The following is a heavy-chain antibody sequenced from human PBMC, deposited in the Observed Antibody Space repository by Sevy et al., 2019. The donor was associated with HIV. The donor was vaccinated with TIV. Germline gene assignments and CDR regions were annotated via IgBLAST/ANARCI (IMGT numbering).Heavy chain of an antibody. Sequence: GESLKISCKASGYSFTRNWIGWVRQMPGKGLELIGVIYTTDSETKYSPSFQGQVTISADNSIRTAYLQWSSLQASDTAIYYCARVQGYCTSGVCYGDYYYGMDVWGQRTSVTVSS. D-gene: IGHD2-8*01. CDR2: IYTTDSET. V-gene: IGHV5-51*01. CDR1: GYSFTRNW. J-gene: IGHJ6*02. CDR3: ARVQGYCTSGVCYGDYYYGMDV.